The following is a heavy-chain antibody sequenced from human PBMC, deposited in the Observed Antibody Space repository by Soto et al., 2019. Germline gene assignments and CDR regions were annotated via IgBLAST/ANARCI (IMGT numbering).Heavy chain of an antibody. Sequence: QVQLVESGGGVVQPGRSLRLSWAASGFTFSSYAMHWVRQAPGKGLEWVAVISYDGSNKYYADSVKGRFTISRDNSKNTLYLQMNSLRAEDTAVYYCARVRYSYGSEYFDYWGQGTLVTVSS. V-gene: IGHV3-30-3*01. CDR1: GFTFSSYA. D-gene: IGHD5-18*01. J-gene: IGHJ4*02. CDR2: ISYDGSNK. CDR3: ARVRYSYGSEYFDY.